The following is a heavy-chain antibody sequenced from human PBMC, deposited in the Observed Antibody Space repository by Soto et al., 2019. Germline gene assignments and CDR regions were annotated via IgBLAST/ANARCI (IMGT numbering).Heavy chain of an antibody. CDR3: TREGSAPYYYYGMDA. V-gene: IGHV4-4*02. CDR1: GGSISSSNW. Sequence: SETLSLTCAVSGGSISSSNWWSWVRQPPGKGLEWIGEIYHSGSTNYNPSLKSRVTISVDKSKNQFSLKLSSVTAADTAVYYCTREGSAPYYYYGMDAWGQGTTVTVSS. CDR2: IYHSGST. J-gene: IGHJ6*02. D-gene: IGHD3-10*01.